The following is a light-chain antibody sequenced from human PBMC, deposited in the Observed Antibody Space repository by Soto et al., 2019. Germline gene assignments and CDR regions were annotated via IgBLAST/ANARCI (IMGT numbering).Light chain of an antibody. CDR2: GAS. J-gene: IGKJ2*01. Sequence: EIVLTQSPGTLSLSPGERATLSCRASQSVSSSYLAWYQHKPGQAPRLLIYGASSRATGIPDRFSGSGSGTDFTLTISRLEPEDFAVYYCQHYGSSPHTVGQGTNLEIK. CDR1: QSVSSSY. V-gene: IGKV3-20*01. CDR3: QHYGSSPHT.